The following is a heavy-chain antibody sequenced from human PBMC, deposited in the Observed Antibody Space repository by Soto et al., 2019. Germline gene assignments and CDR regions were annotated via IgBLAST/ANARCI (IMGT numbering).Heavy chain of an antibody. CDR2: MNPNSGNT. J-gene: IGHJ4*02. V-gene: IGHV1-8*01. Sequence: QVQLVQSGAEVKKPGASVKVSCKASGYTFTSYDINWVRQATGQGLEWMGWMNPNSGNTGYAQKFQGRVPMTRNTSISTAYMELSSLRSEDTAVYYCASGSIFSYGPNFDYWGQGTLVTVSS. CDR3: ASGSIFSYGPNFDY. CDR1: GYTFTSYD. D-gene: IGHD5-18*01.